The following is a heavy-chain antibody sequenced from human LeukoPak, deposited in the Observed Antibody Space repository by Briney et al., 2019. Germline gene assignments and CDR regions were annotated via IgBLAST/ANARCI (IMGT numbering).Heavy chain of an antibody. J-gene: IGHJ4*02. Sequence: GGSLRLSCAASGFTFRSHWMHWVRQAPGKGLVWVSRIKGDESYTNHADSVKGRFTISRDNSKNSLYLQMNSLRTEDTALYYCAKDELKDGYNSLEWGQGTLVTVSS. CDR1: GFTFRSHW. CDR3: AKDELKDGYNSLE. V-gene: IGHV3-74*01. D-gene: IGHD5-24*01. CDR2: IKGDESYT.